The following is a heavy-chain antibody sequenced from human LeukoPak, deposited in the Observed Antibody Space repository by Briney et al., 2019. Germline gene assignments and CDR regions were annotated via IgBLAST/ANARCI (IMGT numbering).Heavy chain of an antibody. V-gene: IGHV4-59*01. CDR1: GGSISSYY. J-gene: IGHJ3*02. Sequence: SETLSLTCTVSGGSISSYYWSWIRQPPGKGLEWIGYIYYSGSINYNPSLKSRVTISVDTSKNQFSLKLSSVTAADTAVYYCARVGYDILTGYYGDAFDIWGQGTMVTVSS. D-gene: IGHD3-9*01. CDR2: IYYSGSI. CDR3: ARVGYDILTGYYGDAFDI.